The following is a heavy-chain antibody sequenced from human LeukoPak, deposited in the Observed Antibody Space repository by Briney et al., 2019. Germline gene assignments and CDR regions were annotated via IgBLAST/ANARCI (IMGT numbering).Heavy chain of an antibody. J-gene: IGHJ4*02. CDR3: AKGSGRWSFDY. CDR2: ISWNSGSI. CDR1: GFTFDDYA. Sequence: GGSLRLSCAASGFTFDDYAMHWVRQAPGKGLEWVSGISWNSGSIGYADSVKGRFTISRDNAKNSLYLQMNSLRAEDTALYYCAKGSGRWSFDYWGQGTLVTVSS. D-gene: IGHD6-19*01. V-gene: IGHV3-9*01.